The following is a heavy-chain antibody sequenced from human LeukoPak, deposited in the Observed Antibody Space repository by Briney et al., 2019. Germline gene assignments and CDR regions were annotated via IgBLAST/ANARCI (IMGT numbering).Heavy chain of an antibody. CDR2: ISAYIGNT. D-gene: IGHD3-10*01. CDR1: GYTFSSYG. J-gene: IGHJ6*03. Sequence: GASVKVSCKASGYTFSSYGISWVRQAPGQRLEWIGWISAYIGNTNYAQKLQGRVTMTTDTSTSTAYMELRSLRSDDTAVYYCARDQGGSGSYYTYYYYMDVWGKGTTVTISS. V-gene: IGHV1-18*01. CDR3: ARDQGGSGSYYTYYYYMDV.